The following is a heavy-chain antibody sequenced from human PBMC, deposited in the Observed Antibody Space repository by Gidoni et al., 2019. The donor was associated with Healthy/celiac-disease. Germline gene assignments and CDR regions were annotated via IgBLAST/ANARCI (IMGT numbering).Heavy chain of an antibody. J-gene: IGHJ5*02. D-gene: IGHD6-6*01. CDR3: ARVQLVKQRWFDP. V-gene: IGHV4-34*01. CDR1: GGSFSGYY. CDR2: IKHSGST. Sequence: QVQLQQWGAGLLKPSETLSRPCAVYGGSFSGYYWSWLRQSPGKGLVWIGEIKHSGSTNYNPSLKIRVTISVDKTKNQFSLKLTSMTAADAALYYCARVQLVKQRWFDPWGQGTLVTVSS.